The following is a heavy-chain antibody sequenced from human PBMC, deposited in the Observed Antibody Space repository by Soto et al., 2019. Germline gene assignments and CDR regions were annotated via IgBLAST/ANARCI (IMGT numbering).Heavy chain of an antibody. V-gene: IGHV3-23*01. CDR1: GSTFSSYA. J-gene: IGHJ4*02. D-gene: IGHD2-15*01. CDR3: AKDLRGSVVFDY. CDR2: ISGSGGST. Sequence: GSLRLSCAASGSTFSSYAMSWVRQAPGKGLEWVSAISGSGGSTYYADSVKGRFTISRDNSKNTLYLQMNSLRAEDTAVYYCAKDLRGSVVFDYWGQGTLVTVSS.